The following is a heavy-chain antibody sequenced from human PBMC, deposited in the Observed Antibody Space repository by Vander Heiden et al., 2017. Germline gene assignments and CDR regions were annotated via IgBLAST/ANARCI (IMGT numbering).Heavy chain of an antibody. Sequence: EVQLLESGGGLVQPGGSLRLSCAASGFTFGNYAISWVRQAPGKGLEWVSTISGSGGSTYYADSVKGRFTISRDNSENTLSLQMNSLRAEDTAVYYCAKRAFSVGLYGMDVWGQGTTVTVSS. V-gene: IGHV3-23*01. D-gene: IGHD3-16*01. CDR2: ISGSGGST. J-gene: IGHJ6*02. CDR1: GFTFGNYA. CDR3: AKRAFSVGLYGMDV.